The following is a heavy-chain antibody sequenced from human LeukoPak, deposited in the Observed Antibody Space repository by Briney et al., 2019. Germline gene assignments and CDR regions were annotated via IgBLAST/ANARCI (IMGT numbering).Heavy chain of an antibody. Sequence: ASVKVSCKATSRISFVRQAPGQGLAWMGWIGTYGGDTYYAQKFQGRITVTTDTSTNTVYMELRNLRSDDTAVYYCARDLWNFYDDSGYNRDFDSWGQGTLVTVSS. D-gene: IGHD3-22*01. V-gene: IGHV1-18*01. CDR2: IGTYGGDT. CDR3: ARDLWNFYDDSGYNRDFDS. CDR1: TSR. J-gene: IGHJ5*01.